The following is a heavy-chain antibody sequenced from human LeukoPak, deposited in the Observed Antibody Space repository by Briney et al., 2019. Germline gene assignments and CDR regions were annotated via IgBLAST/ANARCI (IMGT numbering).Heavy chain of an antibody. CDR3: ARRYCSSTSCYRYYDFWSGSYYFDY. D-gene: IGHD2-2*01. Sequence: PGGSLRLSCAASGFTFSSYSMNWVRQAPGKGLEWVSSISSSSSYIYYADSVKGRFTISRANAKNSLYLQMNSLRAEDTAVYYCARRYCSSTSCYRYYDFWSGSYYFDYWGQGTLVTVSS. J-gene: IGHJ4*02. V-gene: IGHV3-21*01. CDR2: ISSSSSYI. CDR1: GFTFSSYS.